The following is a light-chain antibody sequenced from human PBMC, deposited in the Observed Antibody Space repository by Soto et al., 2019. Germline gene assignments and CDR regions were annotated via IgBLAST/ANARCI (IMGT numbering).Light chain of an antibody. CDR2: YDS. CDR3: QVWDSSSDLGV. Sequence: SYELTQPPSVSVAPGKTARITRGGNNIGSKSVHWYQQKPGQAPVLVIYYDSDRPSGIPERFSGSNSGNTATLTISRVEAGDEADYYCQVWDSSSDLGVFGGGTKLTVL. J-gene: IGLJ2*01. CDR1: NIGSKS. V-gene: IGLV3-21*04.